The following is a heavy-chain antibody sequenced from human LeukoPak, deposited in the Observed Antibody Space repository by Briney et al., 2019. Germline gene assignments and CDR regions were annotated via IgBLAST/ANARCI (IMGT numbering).Heavy chain of an antibody. V-gene: IGHV5-51*01. D-gene: IGHD1-7*01. J-gene: IGHJ4*02. CDR1: GYSFTSYW. Sequence: HGESLKISCKGSGYSFTSYWIGRVRQMPGKGLEWMGIIYPGDSDTRYSPSFQGQVTISADKSISTAYLQWSSLKASDTAMYYCARTGTTLHLFFDYWGQGTLVTVSS. CDR2: IYPGDSDT. CDR3: ARTGTTLHLFFDY.